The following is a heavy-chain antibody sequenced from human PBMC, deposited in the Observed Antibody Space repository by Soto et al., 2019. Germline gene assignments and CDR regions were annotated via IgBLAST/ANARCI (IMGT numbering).Heavy chain of an antibody. V-gene: IGHV4-59*08. Sequence: SETLSLTCTVSGGSISSYYWSWIRQPPGKGLEWIGYIYDSGSTNYNPSLKSRVTISVDTSKNQFSLKLSSVTAADTAVYYCARHRASGITIFGAASPNYSYYYMDVWGKGTTVTVSS. J-gene: IGHJ6*03. CDR3: ARHRASGITIFGAASPNYSYYYMDV. CDR2: IYDSGST. D-gene: IGHD3-3*01. CDR1: GGSISSYY.